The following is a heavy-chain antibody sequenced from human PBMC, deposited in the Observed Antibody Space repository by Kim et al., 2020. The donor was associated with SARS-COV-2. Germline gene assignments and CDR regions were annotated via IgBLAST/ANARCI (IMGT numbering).Heavy chain of an antibody. Sequence: GGSLRLSCAASGFTFSSYAMSWVRQAPGKGLEWVSAISGSGGSTYYADSVKGRFTISRDNSKNTLYLQMNSLRAEDTAVYYCAKELGYCSGGSCYHGHLGFDYWGQGTLVTVSS. CDR2: ISGSGGST. J-gene: IGHJ4*02. V-gene: IGHV3-23*01. D-gene: IGHD2-15*01. CDR3: AKELGYCSGGSCYHGHLGFDY. CDR1: GFTFSSYA.